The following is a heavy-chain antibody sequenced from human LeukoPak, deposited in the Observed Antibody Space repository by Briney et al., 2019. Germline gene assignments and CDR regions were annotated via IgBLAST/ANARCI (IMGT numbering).Heavy chain of an antibody. J-gene: IGHJ4*02. D-gene: IGHD2-8*02. V-gene: IGHV3-66*01. CDR3: ATYRQVLLPFES. CDR1: GFTVSSNY. Sequence: PGGSLRLSCAASGFTVSSNYMSWVRPAPGKGLEWVSVIYSGGSTYYADSVKGRFTISRDNSKNTLYLQMNSLRAEDTAVYYCATYRQVLLPFESWGQGTLVTVSS. CDR2: IYSGGST.